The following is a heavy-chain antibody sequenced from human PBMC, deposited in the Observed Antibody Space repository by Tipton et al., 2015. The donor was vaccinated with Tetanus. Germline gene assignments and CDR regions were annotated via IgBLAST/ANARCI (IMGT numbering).Heavy chain of an antibody. CDR3: ARGAIFGVLTYRAFDI. J-gene: IGHJ3*02. CDR1: GGSVSSSTYY. Sequence: TLSLTCTVSGGSVSSSTYYWGWIRQPPGKGLEWLGTIYYTGSTYYSPSLKSRVTISVDTSKNQFSLRLNSVSAADTAVYYCARGAIFGVLTYRAFDIWGQGTMVTVSS. V-gene: IGHV4-39*07. CDR2: IYYTGST. D-gene: IGHD3-3*01.